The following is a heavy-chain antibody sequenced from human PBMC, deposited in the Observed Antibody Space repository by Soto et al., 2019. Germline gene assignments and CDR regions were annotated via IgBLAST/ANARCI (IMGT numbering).Heavy chain of an antibody. V-gene: IGHV3-33*01. Sequence: GGSLRLSCAASGFTFSSYGMHWVRQAPGKGLEWVAVIWYDGSSKYYADSVKGRFTISRDNSKNTLYLQMNSLRAEDTAVYYCARGGYSNYYYYGMDVWGQGTTVTVSS. CDR2: IWYDGSSK. CDR3: ARGGYSNYYYYGMDV. D-gene: IGHD4-4*01. CDR1: GFTFSSYG. J-gene: IGHJ6*02.